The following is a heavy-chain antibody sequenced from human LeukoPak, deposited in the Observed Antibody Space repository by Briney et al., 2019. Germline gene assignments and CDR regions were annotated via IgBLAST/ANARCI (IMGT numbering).Heavy chain of an antibody. V-gene: IGHV3-7*01. CDR1: GFTFSDHW. J-gene: IGHJ4*02. D-gene: IGHD3-3*02. CDR3: ARDPGFSSFDY. CDR2: INRDGSVK. Sequence: GGSLRLSCAVSGFTFSDHWVTWVRQTPGAGLEVVANINRDGSVKNYVDSVKGRFTISRDNAKNSLYLHMTSLRVDDTAIYYCARDPGFSSFDYWGQGPLVTVSS.